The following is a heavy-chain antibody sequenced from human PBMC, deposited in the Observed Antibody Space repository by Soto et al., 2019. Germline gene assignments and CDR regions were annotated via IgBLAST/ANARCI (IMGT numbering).Heavy chain of an antibody. J-gene: IGHJ6*03. Sequence: PSETLSLTCAVYGGSFSGYYWSWIRQPPGKGLEWIGEINHSGSTNYNPSLKSRVTISVDTSKNQFSLKLSSVTAADTAVYYCARSPLTGTRGDYMDVWGKGTTVTVSS. V-gene: IGHV4-34*01. CDR2: INHSGST. CDR1: GGSFSGYY. D-gene: IGHD1-20*01. CDR3: ARSPLTGTRGDYMDV.